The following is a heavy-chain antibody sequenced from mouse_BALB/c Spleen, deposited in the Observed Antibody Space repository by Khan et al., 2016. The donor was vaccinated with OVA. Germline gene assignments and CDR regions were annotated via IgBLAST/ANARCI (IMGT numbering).Heavy chain of an antibody. Sequence: DLVKPGASVKLSCKASGYTFTSYWINWIKQRPGQGLEWVGQISPGSGSAYYNEVFKGKDTLTIDTYSTTAYIQLSSLSSEDSAVHFCARSNYYGRSLYAMDYWGQGTSVTVSS. CDR1: GYTFTSYW. D-gene: IGHD1-1*01. CDR2: ISPGSGSA. CDR3: ARSNYYGRSLYAMDY. V-gene: IGHV1S41*01. J-gene: IGHJ4*01.